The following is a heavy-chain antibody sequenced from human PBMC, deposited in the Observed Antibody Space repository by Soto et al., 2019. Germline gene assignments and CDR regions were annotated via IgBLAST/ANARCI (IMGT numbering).Heavy chain of an antibody. Sequence: PSETLCITCAFYVGSFSGYYWSWIRQPPGKGLELIGEINHSGSTNYNPSLKSRVTISVDTSKNQFSLKLSSVTAADTAVYYCARLFGGFTEPPIDYWGQGTMVTVSS. J-gene: IGHJ4*02. CDR3: ARLFGGFTEPPIDY. D-gene: IGHD5-12*01. V-gene: IGHV4-34*01. CDR1: VGSFSGYY. CDR2: INHSGST.